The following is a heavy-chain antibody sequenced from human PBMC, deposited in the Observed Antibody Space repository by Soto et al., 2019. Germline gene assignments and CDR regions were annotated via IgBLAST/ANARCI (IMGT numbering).Heavy chain of an antibody. J-gene: IGHJ4*02. CDR3: AKDMPPDGVWDFGH. CDR1: GFTFSTYT. CDR2: VGQDGAP. V-gene: IGHV3-23*01. D-gene: IGHD2-2*01. Sequence: EVQLLESGGGLVQPGGSLRLSCAASGFTFSTYTMAWVRQAPGRGPEWVSGVGQDGAPYYADSVKGRFTISRDNSRSSVYLEMIALRGEDTAVYYCAKDMPPDGVWDFGHWGQGTLVTVSS.